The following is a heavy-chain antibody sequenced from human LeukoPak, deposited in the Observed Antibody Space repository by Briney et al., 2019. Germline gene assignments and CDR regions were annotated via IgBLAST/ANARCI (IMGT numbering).Heavy chain of an antibody. D-gene: IGHD6-6*01. CDR2: VNPNSGGT. J-gene: IGHJ6*03. CDR1: GYTFTNYY. CDR3: ARVSIGWAARNYYYMDV. Sequence: ASVNVSCKASGYTFTNYYMHWVRQAPGQGLEWMGWVNPNSGGTNYAQKFQGRVTMTRDTSISTAYMELSRLRSDDTAVYYCARVSIGWAARNYYYMDVWGKGTTVTVSS. V-gene: IGHV1-2*02.